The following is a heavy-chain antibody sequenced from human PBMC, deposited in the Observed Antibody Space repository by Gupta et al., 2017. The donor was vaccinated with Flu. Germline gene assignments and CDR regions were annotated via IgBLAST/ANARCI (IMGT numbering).Heavy chain of an antibody. D-gene: IGHD2-2*02. J-gene: IGHJ3*02. CDR1: GGSISSGSYY. CDR3: ASSCSSTSCYTLDAFDI. CDR2: IYTSGST. V-gene: IGHV4-61*02. Sequence: QVQLQESGPGLVKPSQTLSLTCTVSGGSISSGSYYWSWIRPPAGKGLEWIGRIYTSGSTNYNPSLKSRVTISVDTSKNQFSLKLSSVTAADTAVYYCASSCSSTSCYTLDAFDIWGQGTMVTVSS.